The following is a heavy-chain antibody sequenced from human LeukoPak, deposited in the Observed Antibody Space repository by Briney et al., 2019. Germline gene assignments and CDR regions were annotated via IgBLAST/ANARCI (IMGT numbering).Heavy chain of an antibody. CDR3: TRTIPPAH. CDR1: GFPISSHY. D-gene: IGHD5-24*01. Sequence: GGSLRLSCTASGFPISSHYISWVRQAPGKGLDWVSVIYRSGGTYFADSVKGRFTISRDDSKNTVSLQMNSLRAEDTAVYYCTRTIPPAHWGQGTLVTVSS. V-gene: IGHV3-53*01. J-gene: IGHJ4*02. CDR2: IYRSGGT.